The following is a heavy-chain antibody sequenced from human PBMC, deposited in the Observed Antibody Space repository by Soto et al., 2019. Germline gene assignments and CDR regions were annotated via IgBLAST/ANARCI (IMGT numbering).Heavy chain of an antibody. CDR1: GFTFGDYA. J-gene: IGHJ6*02. CDR2: IRSKAYGGTT. D-gene: IGHD1-20*01. V-gene: IGHV3-49*04. CDR3: TRGGNWKGTPRYVYDSYYGMDV. Sequence: GGSLRLSCTASGFTFGDYAMSWVRQAPGKGLEWVGFIRSKAYGGTTEYAASVKGRFTISRDDSKSIAYLQMNSLKTEDTAVYYCTRGGNWKGTPRYVYDSYYGMDVWGQGTTVTVSS.